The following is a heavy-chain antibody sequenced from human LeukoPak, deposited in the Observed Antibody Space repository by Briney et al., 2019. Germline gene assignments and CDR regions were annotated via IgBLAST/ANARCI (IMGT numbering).Heavy chain of an antibody. CDR3: AKDLREQQLVFDY. D-gene: IGHD6-13*01. Sequence: PGGSLRLSCAASGFTLSDYYMNWIRQAPGKGLEWVAVISYDGSNKYYADSVKGRFTISRDNSKNTLYLQMNSLRAEDTAVYYCAKDLREQQLVFDYWGQGTLVTVSS. CDR1: GFTLSDYY. J-gene: IGHJ4*02. V-gene: IGHV3-30*18. CDR2: ISYDGSNK.